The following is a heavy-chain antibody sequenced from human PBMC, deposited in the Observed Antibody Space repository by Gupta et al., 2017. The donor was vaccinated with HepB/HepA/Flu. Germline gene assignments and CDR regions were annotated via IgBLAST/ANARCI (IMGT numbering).Heavy chain of an antibody. J-gene: IGHJ6*02. D-gene: IGHD2-21*02. CDR3: ARDCDWEGGG. CDR2: ISGDGSYT. V-gene: IGHV3-74*01. Sequence: EVQRVDSGGALFQPGGSLRLSCAGSGFIRWVRQSPGKGLVWVSRISGDGSYTKYADSVMGRFTISRDNAKNTVYLQMNSLRVDDTAVYYCARDCDWEGGGWGQGTTVTVSS. CDR1: GF.